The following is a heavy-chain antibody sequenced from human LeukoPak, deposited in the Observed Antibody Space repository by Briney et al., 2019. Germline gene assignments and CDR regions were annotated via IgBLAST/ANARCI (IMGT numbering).Heavy chain of an antibody. V-gene: IGHV3-23*01. CDR2: ISGSGGST. Sequence: GGSLRLSCAASGFTFSSYAMSWVRQAPGKGLEWVSAISGSGGSTYYADSVKGRFTISRDNSKNTLYLQMSSLRAEDTAVYYCAKDQRTYYYDSSGYYYDYWGQGTLVTVSS. CDR1: GFTFSSYA. CDR3: AKDQRTYYYDSSGYYYDY. J-gene: IGHJ4*02. D-gene: IGHD3-22*01.